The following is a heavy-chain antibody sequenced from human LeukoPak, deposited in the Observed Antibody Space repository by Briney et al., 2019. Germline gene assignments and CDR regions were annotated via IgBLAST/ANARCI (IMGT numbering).Heavy chain of an antibody. J-gene: IGHJ2*01. CDR2: IYTSGST. Sequence: SETLSLTCTVSGGSISSGSYYWSWIRQPAGKGLEWIGRIYTSGSTNYNPSLKSRVTISVDTSKNQFSLKLSSVTAADTAVYYCARDREKAQSGYWYLDLWGRGTLVTVSS. V-gene: IGHV4-61*02. D-gene: IGHD1-26*01. CDR1: GGSISSGSYY. CDR3: ARDREKAQSGYWYLDL.